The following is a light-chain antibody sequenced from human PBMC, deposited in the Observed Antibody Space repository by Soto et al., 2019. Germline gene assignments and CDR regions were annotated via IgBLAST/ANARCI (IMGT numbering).Light chain of an antibody. Sequence: QSVLTQPPSASGTPGQSVTISCSGSSSNIGDSYGYWFQQLPGTAPKLLIYRNNQRPSGVPDRFSGSKSGTSASLAISGPRSEDEADYYCATWDDSLRGWVFGGGTKLTVL. V-gene: IGLV1-47*01. CDR2: RNN. CDR1: SSNIGDSY. CDR3: ATWDDSLRGWV. J-gene: IGLJ3*02.